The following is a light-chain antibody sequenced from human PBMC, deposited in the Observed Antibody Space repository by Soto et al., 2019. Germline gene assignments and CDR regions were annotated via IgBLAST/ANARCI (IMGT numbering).Light chain of an antibody. CDR1: QSVSSSY. Sequence: EIVLTQSPGTLSLSPGERATLSCRASQSVSSSYLAWYQQKPGQAPRLLIYGASSRATGIPDRFSGSGSGTAFTLTISRLEPEGFSVYYCQQYGSSTWTFGQGTKVEIK. CDR2: GAS. V-gene: IGKV3-20*01. J-gene: IGKJ1*01. CDR3: QQYGSSTWT.